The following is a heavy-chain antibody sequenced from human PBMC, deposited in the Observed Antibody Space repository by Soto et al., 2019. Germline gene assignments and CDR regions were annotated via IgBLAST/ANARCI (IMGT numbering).Heavy chain of an antibody. V-gene: IGHV4-39*01. CDR1: GGSISSSSYY. D-gene: IGHD5-12*01. CDR3: ARHCRMATICYFDY. Sequence: SETLSLTCTVSGGSISSSSYYWGWIRQPPGKGLEWIGSIYYSGSTYYNPSLKSRVTISVDTSKNQFSLKLSSVTAADTAVYYCARHCRMATICYFDYWGQGTLVT. CDR2: IYYSGST. J-gene: IGHJ4*02.